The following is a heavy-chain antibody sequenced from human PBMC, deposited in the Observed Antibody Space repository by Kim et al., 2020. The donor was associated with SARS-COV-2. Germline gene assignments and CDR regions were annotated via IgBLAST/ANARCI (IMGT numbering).Heavy chain of an antibody. J-gene: IGHJ4*02. CDR3: AREGGVAAAGPYFDF. Sequence: DSVKGRFTISRDNSKNTLYLQMNSLRVEDTAVYYCAREGGVAAAGPYFDFWGQGTLVTVSS. D-gene: IGHD6-13*01. V-gene: IGHV3-53*01.